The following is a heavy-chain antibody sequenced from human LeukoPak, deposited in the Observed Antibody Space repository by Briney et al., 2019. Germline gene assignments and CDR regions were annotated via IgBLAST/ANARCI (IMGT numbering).Heavy chain of an antibody. D-gene: IGHD3-22*01. Sequence: GGSLRLSCAASEFTFSIYAMSWVRQAPGKGLEWVSSITSRGEGTWYAGSVKGRFTISRDNSKNTLYLQMNSLRAEDTAVYYCTRDRPNYYGSDGHYYRRNGDYWGQGTLVAVSS. CDR3: TRDRPNYYGSDGHYYRRNGDY. CDR2: ITSRGEGT. CDR1: EFTFSIYA. V-gene: IGHV3-23*01. J-gene: IGHJ4*02.